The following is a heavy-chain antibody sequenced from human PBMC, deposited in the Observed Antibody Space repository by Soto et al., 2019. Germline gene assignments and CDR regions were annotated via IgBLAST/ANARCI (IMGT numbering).Heavy chain of an antibody. D-gene: IGHD1-26*01. CDR3: ARGVGSSPPRY. V-gene: IGHV4-59*01. J-gene: IGHJ4*02. CDR2: IYASGSP. Sequence: SETLSLTCTISGGSISVYYWSWIRQSPGQALEWIGYIYASGSPYYNPSLRSRVLISADTSKNQVSLELTSATAADTAVYFCARGVGSSPPRYWDRGTLVTVSS. CDR1: GGSISVYY.